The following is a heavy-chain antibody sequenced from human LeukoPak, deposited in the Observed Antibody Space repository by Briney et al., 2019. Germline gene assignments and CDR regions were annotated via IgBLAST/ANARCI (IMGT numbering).Heavy chain of an antibody. CDR2: ISSSSSYI. V-gene: IGHV3-21*01. CDR1: GFTFSSYS. D-gene: IGHD2-2*01. Sequence: GGSLRLSCAASGFTFSSYSMNWVRQAPGEGLEWVSSISSSSSYIYYADSVKGRFTISRDNAKNSLYLQMNSLRAEDTAVYYCARDHCSSTSCYGSEMGAFDIWGQGTMVTVSS. CDR3: ARDHCSSTSCYGSEMGAFDI. J-gene: IGHJ3*02.